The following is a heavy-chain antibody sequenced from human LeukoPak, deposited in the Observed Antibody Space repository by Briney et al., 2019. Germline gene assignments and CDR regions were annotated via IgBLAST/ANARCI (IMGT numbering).Heavy chain of an antibody. D-gene: IGHD3-10*01. J-gene: IGHJ6*03. V-gene: IGHV3-11*01. CDR3: AKEVTMVRGVIPFYYYYYYMDV. CDR2: ISSSGSTI. CDR1: GFTFSDYY. Sequence: GGSLRLSCAASGFTFSDYYMSWIRQAPGKGLEWVSYISSSGSTIYYADSVKGRFTISRDNAKNTLYLQMNSLRAEDTAVYYCAKEVTMVRGVIPFYYYYYYMDVWGKGTTVTVS.